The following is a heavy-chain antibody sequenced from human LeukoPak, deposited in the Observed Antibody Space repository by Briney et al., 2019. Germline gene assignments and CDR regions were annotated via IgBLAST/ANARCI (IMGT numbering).Heavy chain of an antibody. CDR1: GFTFSSYC. CDR2: ISNTRCTM. D-gene: IGHD3-10*01. V-gene: IGHV3-48*01. J-gene: IGHJ4*02. CDR3: ARAWDGSGSYYTLRHSYYFDY. Sequence: GGSPRLSSAASGFTFSSYCMNWGRPGPGEGVEGGFFISNTRCTMYYPTSVKGRFTISRDNAKNSLYLQMNSLRAEDTAVYYCARAWDGSGSYYTLRHSYYFDYWGQGTLVTVSS.